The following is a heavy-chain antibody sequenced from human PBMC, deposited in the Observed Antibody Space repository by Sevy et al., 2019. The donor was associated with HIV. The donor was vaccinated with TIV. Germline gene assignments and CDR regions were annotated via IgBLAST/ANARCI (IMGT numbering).Heavy chain of an antibody. D-gene: IGHD6-13*01. CDR3: ARGPSYSSSWYGVDY. J-gene: IGHJ4*02. CDR2: INHSGST. CDR1: GGSFSGYY. Sequence: SETLSLTCAVYGGSFSGYYWSWSRQPPGKGLEWIGEINHSGSTNYNPALKSRVTISVDTSKNQFSLKLSSVTAADTAVYYCARGPSYSSSWYGVDYWGQGTLVTVSS. V-gene: IGHV4-34*01.